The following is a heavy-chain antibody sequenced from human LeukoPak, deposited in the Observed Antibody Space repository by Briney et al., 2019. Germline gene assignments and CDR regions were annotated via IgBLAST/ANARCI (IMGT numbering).Heavy chain of an antibody. CDR1: GGSISSYY. D-gene: IGHD5-18*01. CDR2: IYYSGST. J-gene: IGHJ4*02. CDR3: ARQGFTYGELDY. Sequence: PSETLSLTCTVSGGSISSYYWSWIRQPPGKGLEWIGYIYYSGSTNYNPSLKSRVTISVDTSKNQFSLRLTSVTAADTAVYYCARQGFTYGELDYWGQETLVTVSS. V-gene: IGHV4-59*08.